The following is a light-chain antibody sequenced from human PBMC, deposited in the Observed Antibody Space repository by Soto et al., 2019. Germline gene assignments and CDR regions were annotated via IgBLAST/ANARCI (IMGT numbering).Light chain of an antibody. V-gene: IGLV1-44*01. CDR2: RTD. Sequence: QSVLTQPPSASGTPGPRVTISCSGSGSNIGTNTVNWYQQLPGTAPKLLIYRTDQRPAGIPDRFSGSKSGTSASLDISGLQSDDEADYYCTAWDGSLDGRVFGGGTQLTVL. CDR3: TAWDGSLDGRV. J-gene: IGLJ3*02. CDR1: GSNIGTNT.